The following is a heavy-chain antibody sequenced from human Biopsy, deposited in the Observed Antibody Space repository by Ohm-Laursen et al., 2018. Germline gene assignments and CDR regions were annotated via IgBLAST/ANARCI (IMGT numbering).Heavy chain of an antibody. Sequence: GASVKVSCKASAYSFGDHRIHWVRQAPGQGLEWMGWIDPKSGGTNYAQKFQGRVTMTRDTSISTTYMELRRLTSDDTAVFYCASRPNCGGDCSSGFDYWGQGTLVTVSS. D-gene: IGHD2-21*02. V-gene: IGHV1-2*02. J-gene: IGHJ4*02. CDR2: IDPKSGGT. CDR1: AYSFGDHR. CDR3: ASRPNCGGDCSSGFDY.